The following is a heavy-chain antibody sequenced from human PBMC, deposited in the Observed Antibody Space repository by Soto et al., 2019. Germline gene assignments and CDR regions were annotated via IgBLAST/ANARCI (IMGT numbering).Heavy chain of an antibody. CDR2: GCFSGST. D-gene: IGHD3-10*02. V-gene: IGHV4-59*08. J-gene: IGHJ6*03. CDR3: SNHYIRCLVRRVVPSEGSHYYYYLHV. CDR1: GGSISSYY. Sequence: QVQLQESGPGLVKPSETLSLTCTVSGGSISSYYSSWVRDPPGKGLERVGSGCFSGSTNCNPCPKHRDAIPVDTTQQLTSLELRCVIRAVTVGDCRSNHYIRCLVRRVVPSEGSHYYYYLHVRGEGTTGTGSS.